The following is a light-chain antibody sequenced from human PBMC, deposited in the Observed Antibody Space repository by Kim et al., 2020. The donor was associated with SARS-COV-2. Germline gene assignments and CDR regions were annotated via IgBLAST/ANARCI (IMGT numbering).Light chain of an antibody. J-gene: IGLJ2*01. CDR1: SSDVGGYNY. CDR2: DVS. CDR3: SSYTSSSTLVV. Sequence: LTQPASVSGSPGQSITISCTGTSSDVGGYNYVSWYQQHPGKAPKLMIYDVSNRPSGVSNRFSGSKSGNTASLTISGLQAEDEADYYCSSYTSSSTLVVFGGGTQLTVL. V-gene: IGLV2-14*03.